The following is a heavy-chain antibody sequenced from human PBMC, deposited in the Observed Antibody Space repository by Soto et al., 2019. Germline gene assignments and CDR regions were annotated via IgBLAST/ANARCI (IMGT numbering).Heavy chain of an antibody. J-gene: IGHJ3*02. CDR2: IYYSGST. D-gene: IGHD3-3*01. CDR1: GGSISSSSYY. CDR3: ATSLGWLLPRVAFDI. Sequence: QLQLQESGPGLVKPSETLSLTCTVSGGSISSSSYYWGWIRQPPGKGLEWIGSIYYSGSTYYNPSLKSRVTISVDTSKNQFSLKLSSVTAADTAVYYCATSLGWLLPRVAFDIWGQGTMVTVSS. V-gene: IGHV4-39*01.